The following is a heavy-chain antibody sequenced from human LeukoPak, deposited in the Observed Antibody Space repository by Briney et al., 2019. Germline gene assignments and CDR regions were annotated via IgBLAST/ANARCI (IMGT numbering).Heavy chain of an antibody. J-gene: IGHJ4*02. V-gene: IGHV3-33*06. Sequence: GGSLRLSCAASGFTFSAYAMHWVRQAPGKGLEWVAVIWYDGGTIYYADSVQGRFTISRGNSRNTLYLQMNSLRVKDTAVYYCAKTATNWYLDSWGQGTLVTVSS. CDR2: IWYDGGTI. CDR1: GFTFSAYA. D-gene: IGHD1-1*01. CDR3: AKTATNWYLDS.